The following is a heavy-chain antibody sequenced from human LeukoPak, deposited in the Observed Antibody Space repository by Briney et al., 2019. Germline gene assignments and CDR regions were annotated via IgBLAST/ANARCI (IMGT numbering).Heavy chain of an antibody. D-gene: IGHD3-22*01. Sequence: GGSLRLSCAVSGFTFSNYAMTWIRQAPEKGLEWVSSISGGGGNIKYADSAKGRFTISRDNSKNTLYLQMDSLRVEDTAVYYCARDSSGYILGYYGMDVWGQGTTVTVSS. CDR3: ARDSSGYILGYYGMDV. J-gene: IGHJ6*02. CDR1: GFTFSNYA. V-gene: IGHV3-23*01. CDR2: ISGGGGNI.